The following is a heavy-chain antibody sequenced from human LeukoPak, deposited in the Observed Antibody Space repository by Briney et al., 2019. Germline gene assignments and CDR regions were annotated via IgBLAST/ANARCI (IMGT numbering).Heavy chain of an antibody. J-gene: IGHJ4*02. CDR1: GFTFSNYA. V-gene: IGHV3-23*01. D-gene: IGHD3-3*01. CDR3: AKRLSFGVAIGDFDY. Sequence: GSLRLSCAASGFTFSNYAMSWVRQAPGKGLEWVSAISGSGDSTYYADSVRGRFTISRDSSMETLYLQMNSLRAEDTATYFCAKRLSFGVAIGDFDYWGQGTLVTVSS. CDR2: ISGSGDST.